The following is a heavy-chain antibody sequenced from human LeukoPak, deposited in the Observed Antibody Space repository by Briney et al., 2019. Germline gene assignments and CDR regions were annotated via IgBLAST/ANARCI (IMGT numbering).Heavy chain of an antibody. Sequence: ASVKVSCKASGGTFSSYAISWVRQAPGQGLEWMGGIIPIFGTANYAQKFQGRVTMTRDMSTSTDYMELSSLRSEDTAIYYCARDNSVGDIAWWFDPWGQGTLVTVSS. CDR1: GGTFSSYA. D-gene: IGHD3-16*02. V-gene: IGHV1-69*05. CDR2: IIPIFGTA. CDR3: ARDNSVGDIAWWFDP. J-gene: IGHJ5*02.